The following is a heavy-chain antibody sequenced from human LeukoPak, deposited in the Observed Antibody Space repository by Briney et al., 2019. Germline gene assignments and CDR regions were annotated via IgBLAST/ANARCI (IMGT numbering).Heavy chain of an antibody. CDR2: IYRSGST. D-gene: IGHD5-24*01. J-gene: IGHJ6*03. Sequence: SETLSLTCTVSGGSISSGSYYWSWIRQPAGKRLEWIGHIYRSGSTNYNPSLKSRVTISVDTSKNQFSLKLSSVTAADTAVYYCAKGSDGYKFYQYHYMDVWGKGTTVTISS. V-gene: IGHV4-61*09. CDR3: AKGSDGYKFYQYHYMDV. CDR1: GGSISSGSYY.